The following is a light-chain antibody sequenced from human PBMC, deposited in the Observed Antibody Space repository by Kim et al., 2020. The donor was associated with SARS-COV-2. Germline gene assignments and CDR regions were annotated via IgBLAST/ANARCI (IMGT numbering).Light chain of an antibody. Sequence: DIQMTQSPSSLSASVGDRVTITCQASQDIGNHLTWYQQKPGQAPNVLISDASNLEKGVPRRFSGSGSGTDLTFTISSLQPEDIAIYYCQQYGHLPPYNFGQGTKVDIK. CDR2: DAS. CDR3: QQYGHLPPYN. J-gene: IGKJ2*01. V-gene: IGKV1-33*01. CDR1: QDIGNH.